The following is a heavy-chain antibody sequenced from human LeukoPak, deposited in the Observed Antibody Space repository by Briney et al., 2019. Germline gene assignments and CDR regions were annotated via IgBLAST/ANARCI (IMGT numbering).Heavy chain of an antibody. V-gene: IGHV4-38-2*02. CDR3: ASSLWFGEYFDY. CDR1: GYSISSAYY. D-gene: IGHD3-10*01. J-gene: IGHJ4*02. CDR2: ISHSGSP. Sequence: PSETLSLTCTVSGYSISSAYYWGWIRQPPGKGLEWIGSISHSGSPYYNPSLKSRVTISGDTSKNQFSLKLSSVTAADTAVYYCASSLWFGEYFDYWGQGTLVTVSS.